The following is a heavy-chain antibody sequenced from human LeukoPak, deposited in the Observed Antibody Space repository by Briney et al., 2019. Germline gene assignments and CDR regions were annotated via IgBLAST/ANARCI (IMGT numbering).Heavy chain of an antibody. CDR3: ARLLWYDSSGYYYFDY. J-gene: IGHJ4*02. CDR2: IYTSGST. Sequence: SETLSLTCNVSGGSISNYYWSWIRQPAGKGLEWIGRIYTSGSTNYNPSLKSRVTISVDTSKNQFSLKLSSVTAADTAVYYCARLLWYDSSGYYYFDYWGQGTLVTVSS. CDR1: GGSISNYY. V-gene: IGHV4-4*07. D-gene: IGHD3-22*01.